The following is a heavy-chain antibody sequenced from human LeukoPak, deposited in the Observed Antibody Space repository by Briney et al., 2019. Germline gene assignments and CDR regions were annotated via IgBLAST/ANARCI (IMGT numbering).Heavy chain of an antibody. V-gene: IGHV3-53*01. CDR1: GFTFSSYA. D-gene: IGHD6-13*01. J-gene: IGHJ3*02. Sequence: PGRSLRLSCAASGFTFSSYAMRWVRQAPGKGLEWVSVIYSGGSTYYADSVKGRFTISRDNSKNTLYLQMNSLRAEDTAVYYCARYQSRAAAGTPGPSNAFDIWGQGTMVTVSS. CDR2: IYSGGST. CDR3: ARYQSRAAAGTPGPSNAFDI.